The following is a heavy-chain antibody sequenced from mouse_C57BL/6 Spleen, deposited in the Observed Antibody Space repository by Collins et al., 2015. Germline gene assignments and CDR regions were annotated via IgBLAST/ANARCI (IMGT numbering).Heavy chain of an antibody. V-gene: IGHV14-4*01. CDR2: IDPENGDT. D-gene: IGHD2-2*01. Sequence: EVQLQQSGAELVRPGASVKLSCTASGFNIKGDFVHWVKQRPEKGLDWIGWIDPENGDTEFASKFQGKATITIDTSSNTAYLQLSSLTSEDTAVYYCTTGYNWGQGTTLTVSS. CDR3: TTGYN. J-gene: IGHJ2*01. CDR1: GFNIKGDF.